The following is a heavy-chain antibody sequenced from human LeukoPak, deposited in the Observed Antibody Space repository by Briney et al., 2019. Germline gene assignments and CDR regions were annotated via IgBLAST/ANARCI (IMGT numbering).Heavy chain of an antibody. CDR1: GGSISSNY. J-gene: IGHJ4*02. V-gene: IGHV4-59*08. Sequence: PSETLSLTCTVSGGSISSNYWTWIRQPPGKGLEYIGYIYYTGATNYNPSLKSRVTISVDTSKNQFSLKMTSVTAADTAAYFCAKYGNSGWVIDNWGQGTLVTVSS. CDR3: AKYGNSGWVIDN. CDR2: IYYTGAT. D-gene: IGHD6-19*01.